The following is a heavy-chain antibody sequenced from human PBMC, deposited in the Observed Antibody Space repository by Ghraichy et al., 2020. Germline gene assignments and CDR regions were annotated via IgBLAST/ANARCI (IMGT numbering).Heavy chain of an antibody. D-gene: IGHD5-18*01. CDR2: IYTSGST. Sequence: SETLSLTCTVSGGSISSGSYYWSWIRQPAGKGLEWIGRIYTSGSTNYNPSLKSRVTISVDTSKNQFSLKLSSVTAADTAVYYWARAAMVTNYYYYMDVWGKGTTVTVSS. CDR1: GGSISSGSYY. V-gene: IGHV4-61*02. CDR3: ARAAMVTNYYYYMDV. J-gene: IGHJ6*03.